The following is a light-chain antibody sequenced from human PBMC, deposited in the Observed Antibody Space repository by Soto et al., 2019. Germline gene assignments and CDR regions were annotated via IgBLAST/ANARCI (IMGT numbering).Light chain of an antibody. CDR1: SSDVGGYNY. CDR2: EVS. J-gene: IGLJ1*01. V-gene: IGLV2-14*01. Sequence: QSALTQPASVSGSPGQSITISCTGTSSDVGGYNYVSWYQQPPGKAPKLMIYEVSNRPSGVSNRFSGSKSGNTASLTISGLQAEDEADYYCSSYTSSSTYVCGTGTKLTVL. CDR3: SSYTSSSTYV.